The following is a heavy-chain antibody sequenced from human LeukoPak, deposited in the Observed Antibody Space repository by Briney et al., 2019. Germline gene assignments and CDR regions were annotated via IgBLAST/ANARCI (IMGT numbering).Heavy chain of an antibody. J-gene: IGHJ5*02. V-gene: IGHV4-34*01. D-gene: IGHD3-9*01. CDR3: ARAYYDILTGYYRAKNWFDP. CDR1: GGSFSGYY. CDR2: INHSGST. Sequence: SETLSPTCAVYGGSFSGYYWSWIRQPPGKGLEWIGEINHSGSTNYNPSLKSRVTISVDTSKNQFSLKLSSVTAADTAVYYCARAYYDILTGYYRAKNWFDPWGQGTLVTVSS.